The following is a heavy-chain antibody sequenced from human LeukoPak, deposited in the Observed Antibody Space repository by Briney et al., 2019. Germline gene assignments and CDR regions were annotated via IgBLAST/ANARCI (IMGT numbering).Heavy chain of an antibody. V-gene: IGHV3-33*01. CDR3: AREFYDFWSGYYGSEFDY. J-gene: IGHJ4*02. CDR2: IWYDGSNK. D-gene: IGHD3-3*01. Sequence: PGGSLRLSCAASGFTFSSYGMHWVRQAPGKGLEWVAVIWYDGSNKYYADPVKGRFTISRDNSKNTLYLQMNSLRAEDTAVYYCAREFYDFWSGYYGSEFDYWVQGTLVTVSS. CDR1: GFTFSSYG.